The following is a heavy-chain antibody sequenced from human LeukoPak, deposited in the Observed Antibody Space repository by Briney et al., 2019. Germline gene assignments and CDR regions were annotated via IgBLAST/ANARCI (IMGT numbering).Heavy chain of an antibody. CDR1: GYTFTGYY. J-gene: IGHJ1*01. CDR2: INPISCGT. D-gene: IGHD5-18*01. V-gene: IGHV1-2*02. Sequence: ASETVSCKASGYTFTGYYIHWVRQAPGQGLEWMGWINPISCGTHQPQKFQGRVTMTRDTSISTAYVELSRLRADDTAVYYCARGSFSADAPLVLDYFHHWGQGTLVTL. CDR3: ARGSFSADAPLVLDYFHH.